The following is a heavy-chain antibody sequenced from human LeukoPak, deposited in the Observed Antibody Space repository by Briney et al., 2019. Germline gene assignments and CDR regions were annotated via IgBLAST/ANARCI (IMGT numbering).Heavy chain of an antibody. CDR2: INHSGST. Sequence: SETLSLTCAVYGGSFSNYYWSWIRQPPGKGLQWIGEINHSGSTNYSPSLKSRVTISVDTSKNQFSLKLSSVTAADTAAYYCAREYSSSSRYYYYGMDVWGQGTTVTVSS. V-gene: IGHV4-34*01. D-gene: IGHD6-6*01. CDR1: GGSFSNYY. J-gene: IGHJ6*02. CDR3: AREYSSSSRYYYYGMDV.